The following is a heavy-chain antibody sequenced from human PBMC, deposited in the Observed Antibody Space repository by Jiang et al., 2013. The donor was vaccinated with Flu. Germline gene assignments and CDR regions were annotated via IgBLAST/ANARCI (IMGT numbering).Heavy chain of an antibody. CDR3: ASETVGDGGKFEF. CDR2: IFVGNGKT. V-gene: IGHV1-3*01. J-gene: IGHJ4*02. D-gene: IGHD1-26*01. Sequence: SVTLSCKTSGYTFTNYAIHWVRQAPGQRPEWMGWIFVGNGKTKYSQKFQGRVTITRDTSASTAYMELRNLRSEDTAIFYCASETVGDGGKFEFWGQGALVTVSS. CDR1: GYTFTNYA.